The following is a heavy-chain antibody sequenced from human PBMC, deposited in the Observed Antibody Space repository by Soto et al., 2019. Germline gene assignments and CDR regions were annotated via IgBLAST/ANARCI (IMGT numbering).Heavy chain of an antibody. V-gene: IGHV1-46*01. Sequence: ASVKVSCKASGYTFTSYYMHWVRQAPGQGLEWMGIINPSGGSTSYAQKFQGRVTMTRDTSTSTVYMELSSLRSEDTAVYYCARDRGLITVVTPLHYYGMHVPGQATTVTVSS. CDR2: INPSGGST. D-gene: IGHD4-17*01. CDR3: ARDRGLITVVTPLHYYGMHV. CDR1: GYTFTSYY. J-gene: IGHJ6*02.